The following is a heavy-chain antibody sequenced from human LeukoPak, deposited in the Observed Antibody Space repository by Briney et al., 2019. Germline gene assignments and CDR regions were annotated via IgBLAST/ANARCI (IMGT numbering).Heavy chain of an antibody. CDR3: ARWILYSSGSYSDY. D-gene: IGHD3-10*01. CDR2: IYQSGST. CDR1: GGSISSGGYS. Sequence: SQTLSLTCAVSGGSISSGGYSWSWIRQPPGKGLEWIGYIYQSGSTYYNPSLKSRVTISVDRSKNQFSLKLSSVTAADTAVYYCARWILYSSGSYSDYWGQGTLVTVSS. J-gene: IGHJ4*02. V-gene: IGHV4-30-2*02.